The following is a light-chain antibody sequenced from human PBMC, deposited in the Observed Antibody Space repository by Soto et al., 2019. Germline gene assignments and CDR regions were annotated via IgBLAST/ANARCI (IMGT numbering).Light chain of an antibody. CDR2: DVN. Sequence: QSVRTQSRSVSGSPGQSVTISCSGSSSDIGIYNYVSWYQHHPGKVPKVLIYDVNKRPSGVPDRFSGSKSGNTASLTISGLQADDEADYYCCSYAGRCTMVFGGGTKVTVL. J-gene: IGLJ2*01. CDR3: CSYAGRCTMV. CDR1: SSDIGIYNY. V-gene: IGLV2-11*01.